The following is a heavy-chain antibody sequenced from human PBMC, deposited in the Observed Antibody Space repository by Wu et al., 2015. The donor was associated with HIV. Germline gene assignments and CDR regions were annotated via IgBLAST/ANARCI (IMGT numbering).Heavy chain of an antibody. CDR3: ATGITVVSVYLDY. Sequence: VQLVQSGAEVKKPGASVKVSCKVSGYFLSKISMHWMRQAPGKGLEWMGGFNPGEGETIYAQRFQGRVTITEDISTDTAYMELSSLRSEDTAVYFCATGITVVSVYLDYWGQGTLVTV. D-gene: IGHD6-19*01. CDR1: GYFLSKIS. J-gene: IGHJ4*02. V-gene: IGHV1-24*01. CDR2: FNPGEGET.